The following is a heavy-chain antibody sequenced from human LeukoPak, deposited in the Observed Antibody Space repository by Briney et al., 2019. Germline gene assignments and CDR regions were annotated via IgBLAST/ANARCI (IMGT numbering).Heavy chain of an antibody. CDR2: INTNTGNP. V-gene: IGHV7-4-1*02. CDR1: GYTFTSYA. CDR3: ARAMVHIYYYGMDV. D-gene: IGHD3-10*01. J-gene: IGHJ6*02. Sequence: ASVKVSCKASGYTFTSYAMNWVRQAPGQGLEWMGWINTNTGNPTYAQGFTGRFVFSLDTSVSTAYLQISSLKAEDTAVYYCARAMVHIYYYGMDVWGRGTTVTVSS.